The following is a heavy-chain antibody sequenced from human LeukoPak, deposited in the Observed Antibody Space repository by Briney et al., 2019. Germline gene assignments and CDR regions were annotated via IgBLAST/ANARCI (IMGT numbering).Heavy chain of an antibody. CDR3: AKGPYSSSWYNWFDP. CDR1: GFTFDDYA. J-gene: IGHJ5*02. Sequence: GGSLRLSCAASGFTFDDYAMHWVRQAPGEGLEWVSGISWNSGSIGYADSVKGRFTISRDNAKNSLYLQMNSLRAEDTALYYCAKGPYSSSWYNWFDPWGQGTLVTVSS. D-gene: IGHD6-13*01. V-gene: IGHV3-9*01. CDR2: ISWNSGSI.